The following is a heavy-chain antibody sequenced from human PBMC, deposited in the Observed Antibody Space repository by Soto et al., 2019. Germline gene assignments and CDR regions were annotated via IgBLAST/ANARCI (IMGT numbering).Heavy chain of an antibody. J-gene: IGHJ6*02. D-gene: IGHD1-1*01. CDR3: GRCRTDSYAMDV. CDR2: ISAYSGNT. Sequence: GASVKVSCKASGGTFTSYGISWVRQAPGQGLEWMGWISAYSGNTNYAQKLRGRVTMTTDTSTSTAYMELRSLRSDDTAMYYCGRCRTDSYAMDVWGQGTTVTVSS. V-gene: IGHV1-18*01. CDR1: GGTFTSYG.